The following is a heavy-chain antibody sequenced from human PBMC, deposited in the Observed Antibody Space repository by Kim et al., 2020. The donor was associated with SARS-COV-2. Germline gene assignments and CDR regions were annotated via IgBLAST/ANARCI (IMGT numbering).Heavy chain of an antibody. D-gene: IGHD2-2*01. CDR3: VREEVPAAINFYYGMDV. V-gene: IGHV3-74*01. Sequence: GGSLRLSCAASGYTFSSYWMHWVRQVPGKGLVWVSRINSDGSRASYADSVKGRFTISRDNAKNTVSLQMNSLRAEDTAVYYCVREEVPAAINFYYGMDVWGQGTTSPSP. CDR2: INSDGSRA. CDR1: GYTFSSYW. J-gene: IGHJ6*02.